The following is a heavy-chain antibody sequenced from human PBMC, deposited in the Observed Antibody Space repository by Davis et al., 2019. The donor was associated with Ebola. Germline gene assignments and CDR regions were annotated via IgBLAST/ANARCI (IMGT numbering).Heavy chain of an antibody. CDR1: GYTFTSYY. CDR2: MNPNSGNT. V-gene: IGHV1-8*03. CDR3: AREGSSSGLDY. J-gene: IGHJ4*02. Sequence: ASVKVSCKASGYTFTSYYMHWVRQATGQGLEWMGWMNPNSGNTGYAQKFQGRVTITRNTSISTAYMELSSLRSEDTAVYYCAREGSSSGLDYWGQGTLVTVSS. D-gene: IGHD6-19*01.